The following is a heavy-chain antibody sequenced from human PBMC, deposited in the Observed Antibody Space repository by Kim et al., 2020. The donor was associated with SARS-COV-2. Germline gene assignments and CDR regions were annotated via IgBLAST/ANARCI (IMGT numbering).Heavy chain of an antibody. D-gene: IGHD2-2*01. Sequence: GGSLRLSCAASGFTFSSYAMSWVRQAPGKGLEWVSAISGSGGSTYYADSVKGRFTISRDNSKNTLYLQMNSLRAEDTAVYYCAKCGVVVPAALAVSSSSWPGFDYWGQGTLVTVSS. V-gene: IGHV3-23*01. CDR3: AKCGVVVPAALAVSSSSWPGFDY. CDR1: GFTFSSYA. J-gene: IGHJ4*02. CDR2: ISGSGGST.